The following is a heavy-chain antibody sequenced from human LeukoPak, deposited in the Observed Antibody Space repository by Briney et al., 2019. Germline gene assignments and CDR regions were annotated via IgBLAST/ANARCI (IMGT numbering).Heavy chain of an antibody. D-gene: IGHD5-24*01. CDR2: IRYDGSEK. CDR3: ACSTRARYFDL. Sequence: GGSLRLSCAASGFTFSIYGMHWVRQAPGKGLEWVAYIRYDGSEKYYAESLKGRFTISRDNSKNTLYLQMNSLRAEDTALYYCACSTRARYFDLWGRGTLVTVSS. CDR1: GFTFSIYG. J-gene: IGHJ2*01. V-gene: IGHV3-30*02.